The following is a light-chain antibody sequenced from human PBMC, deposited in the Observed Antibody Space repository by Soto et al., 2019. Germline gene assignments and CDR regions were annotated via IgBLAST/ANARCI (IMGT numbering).Light chain of an antibody. J-gene: IGKJ3*01. CDR2: DTS. CDR1: QSVNTY. CDR3: RQRTEWPPLFT. V-gene: IGKV3-11*01. Sequence: EIVLTQSPATLSLSPGERATLSCRASQSVNTYVAWYQQKRGQAPRLLIYDTSKRATGIPARFSGSGSGTDFTLTISSREPEDFAVYYCRQRTEWPPLFTFGPGTKVDIK.